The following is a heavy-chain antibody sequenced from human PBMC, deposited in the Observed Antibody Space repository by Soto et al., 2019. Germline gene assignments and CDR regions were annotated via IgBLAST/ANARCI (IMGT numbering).Heavy chain of an antibody. D-gene: IGHD6-6*01. CDR3: AREYTSSAHYYYCYGMDV. CDR1: GYTFTSYA. CDR2: INAGNGNS. Sequence: ASVNVSCKASGYTFTSYAMHWVRQTPGQRLEWMGWINAGNGNSKYAQKFQGRVTITRDTSASTAYMELSSLRSEDTAVYYCAREYTSSAHYYYCYGMDVWGQGTTVTVSS. J-gene: IGHJ6*02. V-gene: IGHV1-3*01.